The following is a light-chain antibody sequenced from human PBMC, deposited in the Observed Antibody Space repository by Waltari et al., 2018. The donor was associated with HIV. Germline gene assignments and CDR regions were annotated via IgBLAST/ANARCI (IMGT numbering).Light chain of an antibody. CDR3: QQYGSSPIT. CDR2: HAS. V-gene: IGKV3-20*01. J-gene: IGKJ5*01. CDR1: QSVGVNY. Sequence: EIVLTQSPATLSLSPGESATLSCRASQSVGVNYLAWYQQKPGQAPSLLIYHASSRATGIPDRFSGSGSATDFTLTISRLEPEDFAVYYCQQYGSSPITFGQGTRLEI.